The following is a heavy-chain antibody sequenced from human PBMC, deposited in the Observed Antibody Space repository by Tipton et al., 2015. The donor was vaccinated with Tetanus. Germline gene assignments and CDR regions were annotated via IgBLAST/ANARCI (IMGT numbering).Heavy chain of an antibody. CDR1: GDSGSRHY. D-gene: IGHD1-14*01. CDR3: ARGTGDY. CDR2: IFYSGNS. V-gene: IGHV4-59*02. Sequence: TLDLTCSVSGDSGSRHYWSWIRQPPGKGLEWIGDIFYSGNSIPNPSFRSRVTMSVDTSKNQFSLKLSSVTAADTAVYYCARGTGDYWGQGTLVTVSS. J-gene: IGHJ4*02.